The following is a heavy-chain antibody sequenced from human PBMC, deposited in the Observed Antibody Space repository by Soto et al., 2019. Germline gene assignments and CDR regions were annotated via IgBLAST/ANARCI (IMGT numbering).Heavy chain of an antibody. J-gene: IGHJ4*02. CDR1: GFTFSSYA. CDR2: ISGSGGST. D-gene: IGHD3-9*01. V-gene: IGHV3-23*01. CDR3: AKAVRGRYFDWSHFDY. Sequence: GGSLILSCAASGFTFSSYAMSWVRQAPGKGLEWVSAISGSGGSTYYADSVKGRFTISRDNSKNTLYLQMNSLRAEDTAVYYCAKAVRGRYFDWSHFDYWGQGTLVTVSS.